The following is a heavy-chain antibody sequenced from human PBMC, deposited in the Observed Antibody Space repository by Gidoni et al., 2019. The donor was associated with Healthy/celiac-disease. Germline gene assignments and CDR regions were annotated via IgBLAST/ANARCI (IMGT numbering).Heavy chain of an antibody. Sequence: QVQLVQSGAEVKKPGASVKVSCKASGYTFTSYDINWVRQATGQGLEWMGWMNPNSGNTGYAQKFQGRVTMTRNTSISTAYMELSSLRSEDTAVYYCARSITIFGVVIRTNWFDPWGQGTLVTVSS. J-gene: IGHJ5*02. CDR2: MNPNSGNT. V-gene: IGHV1-8*01. CDR1: GYTFTSYD. D-gene: IGHD3-3*01. CDR3: ARSITIFGVVIRTNWFDP.